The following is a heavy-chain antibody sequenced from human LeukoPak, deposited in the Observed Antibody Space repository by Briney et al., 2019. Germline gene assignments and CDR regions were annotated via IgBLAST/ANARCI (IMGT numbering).Heavy chain of an antibody. Sequence: ASVKVSCKASGYTFTGYYMHWVRQAPGQGLEWMGWINPNSGGTNYAQKFQGRVTMTRDTSISTAYMELSRLRSDDTAVYYCARRRSALNYYPDDYWGQGTLVTVSS. J-gene: IGHJ4*02. CDR2: INPNSGGT. CDR3: ARRRSALNYYPDDY. V-gene: IGHV1-2*02. D-gene: IGHD3-22*01. CDR1: GYTFTGYY.